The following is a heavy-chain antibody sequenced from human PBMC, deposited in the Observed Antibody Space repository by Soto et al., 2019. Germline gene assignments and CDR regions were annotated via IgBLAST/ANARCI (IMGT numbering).Heavy chain of an antibody. J-gene: IGHJ3*02. V-gene: IGHV3-11*01. D-gene: IGHD5-12*01. CDR1: GFTFSDYY. Sequence: PGGSLRFSCAASGFTFSDYYMSWIRQAPGKGLEWVSYISSSGSTIYYADSVKGRFTISRDNAKNSLYLQMNSLRAEDTAVYYCARVGDSGYDDAFDIWGQGTMVTVSS. CDR2: ISSSGSTI. CDR3: ARVGDSGYDDAFDI.